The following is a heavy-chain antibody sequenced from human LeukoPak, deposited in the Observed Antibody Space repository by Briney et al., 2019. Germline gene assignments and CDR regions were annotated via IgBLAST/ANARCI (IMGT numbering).Heavy chain of an antibody. J-gene: IGHJ6*03. CDR1: GFAFSNYN. CDR2: ISSSSSTI. V-gene: IGHV3-48*01. CDR3: AKCILTGYYKGYMDV. Sequence: GGSLRLSCAASGFAFSNYNMNWVRQAPGKGLEWVSYISSSSSTIYYADSAKGRFTISRDNAKNSLYLQMNSLRAEDTAVYYCAKCILTGYYKGYMDVWGKGTTVTISS. D-gene: IGHD3-9*01.